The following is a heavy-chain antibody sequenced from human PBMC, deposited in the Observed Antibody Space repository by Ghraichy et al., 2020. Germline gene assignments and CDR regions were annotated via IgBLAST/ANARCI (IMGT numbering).Heavy chain of an antibody. D-gene: IGHD2-15*01. J-gene: IGHJ6*02. CDR2: ISTYKDDT. CDR3: ARAMEMMGSTPYGMHV. CDR1: GYTFTSYG. V-gene: IGHV1-18*01. Sequence: ASVKVSCKASGYTFTSYGISWVRQAPGQGLEWMGWISTYKDDTKYAQKVQGRVTMTTDTSTTTAYMELRSLRSDDTAVYYCARAMEMMGSTPYGMHVWGQGTTLSVSS.